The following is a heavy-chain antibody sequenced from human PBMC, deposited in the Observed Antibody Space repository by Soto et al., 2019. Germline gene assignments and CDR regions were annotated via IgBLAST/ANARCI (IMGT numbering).Heavy chain of an antibody. Sequence: GASVKVSCKASGYRFTSYYMHWVRQAPGQGLEWMGIINPNSGITNYAQNFQGRVTMTRDTSTSTVYMELSSLKSEDTAVYYCARSRGAAAGINWFYPRGQGTSVTVSS. J-gene: IGHJ5*02. V-gene: IGHV1-46*03. CDR2: INPNSGIT. CDR3: ARSRGAAAGINWFYP. D-gene: IGHD6-13*01. CDR1: GYRFTSYY.